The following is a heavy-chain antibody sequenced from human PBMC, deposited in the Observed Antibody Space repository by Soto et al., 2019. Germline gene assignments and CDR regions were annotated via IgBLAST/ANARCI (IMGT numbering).Heavy chain of an antibody. CDR3: ARARGARYFDY. J-gene: IGHJ4*02. D-gene: IGHD2-15*01. Sequence: SETLSLTCTVAGGSISSYYWSWIRQPPGKGLEWIGYIYYSGSTNYNPSLKSRVTISVDTSKNQFSLKLSSVTAADTAVYYCARARGARYFDYWGQGTLVTVPS. V-gene: IGHV4-59*08. CDR2: IYYSGST. CDR1: GGSISSYY.